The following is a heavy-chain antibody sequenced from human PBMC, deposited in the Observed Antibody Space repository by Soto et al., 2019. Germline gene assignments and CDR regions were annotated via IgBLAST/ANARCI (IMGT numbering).Heavy chain of an antibody. Sequence: EVQLLDSGGGLVQPGGSLRLSCAASGFTFSSYAMNWVRQAPGKGLEWVSVISGSGDSTYYADSVKGRFTISRDNSKNTLYLPMNSLSAEDTAVYYCARGGPGTYFDYWGQGTLVTVSS. V-gene: IGHV3-23*01. CDR1: GFTFSSYA. D-gene: IGHD6-13*01. J-gene: IGHJ4*02. CDR2: ISGSGDST. CDR3: ARGGPGTYFDY.